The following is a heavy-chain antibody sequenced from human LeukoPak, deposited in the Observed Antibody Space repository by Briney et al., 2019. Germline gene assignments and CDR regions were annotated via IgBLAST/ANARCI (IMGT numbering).Heavy chain of an antibody. CDR1: RYTLTSYG. CDR3: ARTAYDNSGYYGLVWFDP. V-gene: IGHV1-18*01. J-gene: IGHJ5*02. D-gene: IGHD3-22*01. CDR2: ISAYNGNT. Sequence: ASVNVSCKASRYTLTSYGISWVRQAPGQGLEWMGWISAYNGNTNYAQKLQGRVTMTTDTSTSTAYQELRILGSDDTDVYCCARTAYDNSGYYGLVWFDPWGQGTLVTVSS.